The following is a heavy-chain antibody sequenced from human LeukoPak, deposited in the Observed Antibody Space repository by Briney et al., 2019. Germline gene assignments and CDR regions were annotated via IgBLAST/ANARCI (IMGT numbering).Heavy chain of an antibody. D-gene: IGHD2-21*01. Sequence: SETLSLTCTVSGGSISSYYWNWIRQPPGKGLEWIGYICYSGSTNYTPSLKSQVTISLDTSKNQFSLKLSSVTAADTAVYYCARDRSVNIVASGWFDPWGQGTLVTVSS. V-gene: IGHV4-59*01. J-gene: IGHJ5*02. CDR1: GGSISSYY. CDR2: ICYSGST. CDR3: ARDRSVNIVASGWFDP.